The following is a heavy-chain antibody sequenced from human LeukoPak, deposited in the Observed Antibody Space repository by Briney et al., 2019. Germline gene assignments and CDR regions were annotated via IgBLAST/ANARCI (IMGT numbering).Heavy chain of an antibody. Sequence: ASVKVSCKASGYTFTGYYMHWVRQAPGQGLEWMGWINPNSGGTNYAQKFQGRVTMTRDTSISTAYMELSRLRSDDTAVYYCARDWGGWYGGALDIWGQGTMVTVSS. J-gene: IGHJ3*02. D-gene: IGHD6-19*01. CDR2: INPNSGGT. V-gene: IGHV1-2*02. CDR1: GYTFTGYY. CDR3: ARDWGGWYGGALDI.